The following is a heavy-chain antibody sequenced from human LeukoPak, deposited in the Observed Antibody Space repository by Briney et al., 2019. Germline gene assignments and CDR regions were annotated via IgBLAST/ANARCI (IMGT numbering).Heavy chain of an antibody. V-gene: IGHV3-23*01. CDR3: ARDQLGAVLYFDY. CDR1: GFTFNNYA. D-gene: IGHD1-1*01. CDR2: ITGSGGST. Sequence: GGSLRLSCAASGFTFNNYAMSWVRQAPGEGLEWVSAITGSGGSTYYADSVKGRFTISRDNSKNTLYLQINSLRVEDTAVYYCARDQLGAVLYFDYWGQGALVTVSS. J-gene: IGHJ4*02.